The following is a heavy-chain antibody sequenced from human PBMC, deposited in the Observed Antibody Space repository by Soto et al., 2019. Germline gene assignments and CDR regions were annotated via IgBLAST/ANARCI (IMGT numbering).Heavy chain of an antibody. CDR1: GYTFISYY. V-gene: IGHV1-46*03. Sequence: QVQLVQSGAEVKKPGASVKVSCKASGYTFISYYMHWLRQAPGQGLEWMVIINPSGGGTSYAQKFQGRGNMTRHTSTSTVYMELSSLRSEATAVYYCASEEHSYGRTFDYWGQGTLVTVSS. CDR2: INPSGGGT. J-gene: IGHJ4*02. CDR3: ASEEHSYGRTFDY. D-gene: IGHD5-18*01.